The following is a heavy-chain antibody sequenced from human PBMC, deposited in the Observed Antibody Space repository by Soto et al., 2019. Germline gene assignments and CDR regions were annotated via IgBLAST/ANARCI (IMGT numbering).Heavy chain of an antibody. V-gene: IGHV5-10-1*01. CDR1: GYSFTSYW. J-gene: IGHJ5*02. Sequence: GESLKISCKGSGYSFTSYWISWVRQMPGKGLEWMGGIDPSDSYTNYSPSFQGHVTISADKSISTAYLQWSSLKASDTAIYYCAKDSLRIYDFWSGTGNWFDPWGQGTLVTVSS. CDR2: IDPSDSYT. D-gene: IGHD3-3*01. CDR3: AKDSLRIYDFWSGTGNWFDP.